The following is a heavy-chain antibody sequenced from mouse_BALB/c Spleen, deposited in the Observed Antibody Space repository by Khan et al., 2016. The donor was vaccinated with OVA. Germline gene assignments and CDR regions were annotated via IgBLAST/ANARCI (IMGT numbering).Heavy chain of an antibody. CDR1: GYSITSDYA. J-gene: IGHJ2*01. Sequence: EVQLVESGPGLVKPSQSLSLTCTVTGYSITSDYAWNWIRQFPGNKLEWMGHISYSGNTKYNPSLKSRISITRDTSKNQFFLQLNSVTTEDTATNYCARIYGGDCDYWGQGTTRTVSS. D-gene: IGHD1-1*02. CDR3: ARIYGGDCDY. V-gene: IGHV3-2*02. CDR2: ISYSGNT.